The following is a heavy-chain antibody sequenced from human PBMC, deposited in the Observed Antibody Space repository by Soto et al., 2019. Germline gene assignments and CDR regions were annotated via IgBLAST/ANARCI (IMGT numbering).Heavy chain of an antibody. V-gene: IGHV3-9*01. CDR3: AKVIMWGGEVDYYGMDV. CDR1: GFTFDEYA. Sequence: EMQLVESGGGLVQPGRSLRLSCAASGFTFDEYAMYWVRQAPGKGLEWVSGISWNSGTTGYADSVKGRFTISRDNAKNSLYLQMNSLRVEDTALYYCAKVIMWGGEVDYYGMDVWGQGTTVTVSS. D-gene: IGHD3-16*01. CDR2: ISWNSGTT. J-gene: IGHJ6*02.